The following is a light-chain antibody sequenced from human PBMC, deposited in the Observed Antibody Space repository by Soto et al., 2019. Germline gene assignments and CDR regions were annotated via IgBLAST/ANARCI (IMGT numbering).Light chain of an antibody. Sequence: DIQMTQSPSSVSASVGDRVTTTCRASQGIASWLAWYQQSPGKAPELLIFAATTLHNGVPSRFSGSASGTDFTLTISSLQPEYLATYYCQQSNSFPLTFGGGTRVEIK. CDR2: AAT. CDR3: QQSNSFPLT. J-gene: IGKJ4*01. V-gene: IGKV1-12*01. CDR1: QGIASW.